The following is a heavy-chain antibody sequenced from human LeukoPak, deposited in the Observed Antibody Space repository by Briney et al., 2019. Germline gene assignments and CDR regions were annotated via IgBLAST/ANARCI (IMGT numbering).Heavy chain of an antibody. Sequence: GGSLRLSCAASGFTFDDYTMHWVRQAPGKGLEWVSLISWDGGSTYYADSVKGRFTISRDNSKNSLYLQMNSLRTEDTALYYCAKDGIAAAGTHPTLFDYWGQGTLVTVSS. CDR2: ISWDGGST. V-gene: IGHV3-43*01. J-gene: IGHJ4*02. CDR1: GFTFDDYT. D-gene: IGHD6-13*01. CDR3: AKDGIAAAGTHPTLFDY.